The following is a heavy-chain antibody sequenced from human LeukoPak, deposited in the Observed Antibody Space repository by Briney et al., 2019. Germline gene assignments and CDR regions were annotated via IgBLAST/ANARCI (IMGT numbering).Heavy chain of an antibody. Sequence: GGSLRLSCAASGFTFSSYGMHWVRQAPGKGLEWVAFIRYDGSNKYYADSVKGRFTISRDNSKNTLYLQMNSLRAEDTAVYYRAKDQDSGGSLAPFDPWGQGTLVTVSS. D-gene: IGHD2-15*01. CDR2: IRYDGSNK. CDR3: AKDQDSGGSLAPFDP. V-gene: IGHV3-30*02. J-gene: IGHJ5*02. CDR1: GFTFSSYG.